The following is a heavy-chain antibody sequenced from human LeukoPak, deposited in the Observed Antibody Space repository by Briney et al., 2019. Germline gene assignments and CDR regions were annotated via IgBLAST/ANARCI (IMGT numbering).Heavy chain of an antibody. CDR3: ARAQDGSGYDILTGYYSFDY. D-gene: IGHD3-9*01. CDR2: IWYDGTNK. V-gene: IGHV3-33*01. CDR1: GFTFSSYG. J-gene: IGHJ4*02. Sequence: GRSLRLSCAASGFTFSSYGMHWVRQAPGKGLEWVAVIWYDGTNKYYADSVKGRFTISRDNAKNSLYLQMNSLRAEDTAVYYCARAQDGSGYDILTGYYSFDYWGQGTLVTVSS.